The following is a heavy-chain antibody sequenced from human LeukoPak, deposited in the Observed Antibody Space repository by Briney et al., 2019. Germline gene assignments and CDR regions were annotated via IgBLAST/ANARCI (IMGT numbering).Heavy chain of an antibody. CDR1: GGTFISYA. V-gene: IGHV1-18*01. CDR3: ARVRSGYDILTPPYYFDY. D-gene: IGHD3-9*01. CDR2: ISAYNGNT. Sequence: ASVKVSCKASGGTFISYAISWVRQAPGQGLEWMGWISAYNGNTNYAQKLQGRVTMTTDTSTSTAYMELRSLRSDDTAVYYCARVRSGYDILTPPYYFDYWGQGTLVTVSS. J-gene: IGHJ4*02.